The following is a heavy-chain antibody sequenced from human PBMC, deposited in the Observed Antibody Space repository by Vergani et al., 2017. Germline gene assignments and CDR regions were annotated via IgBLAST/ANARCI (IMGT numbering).Heavy chain of an antibody. CDR2: ISGSGVSA. J-gene: IGHJ4*02. CDR1: EFTFSNYA. Sequence: EVQLLESGGGLVQPGGSLRLTRAAFEFTFSNYAMNWVRQAPGKGLEWVSGISGSGVSAYYTDSVKGRFTISRDNSKHMLFLQMNNLRTEDTAIYYCATQYFVAGNYLFDYWGQGTLVTVSS. D-gene: IGHD3-9*01. V-gene: IGHV3-23*01. CDR3: ATQYFVAGNYLFDY.